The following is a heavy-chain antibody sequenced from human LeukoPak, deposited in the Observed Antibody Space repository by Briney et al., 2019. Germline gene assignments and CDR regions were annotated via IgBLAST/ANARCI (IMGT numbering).Heavy chain of an antibody. CDR3: ARRRWLKSLYYFDY. CDR2: INPNSGGT. Sequence: ASVKVSCKASGYTFTGYYMHWVRQAPGQGLEWMGWINPNSGGTNYAQKFQGRVTMTRDTSITTAYMELTRLRSDDTAVYYCARRRWLKSLYYFDYWGQGTLVTVSS. D-gene: IGHD5-24*01. J-gene: IGHJ4*02. CDR1: GYTFTGYY. V-gene: IGHV1-2*02.